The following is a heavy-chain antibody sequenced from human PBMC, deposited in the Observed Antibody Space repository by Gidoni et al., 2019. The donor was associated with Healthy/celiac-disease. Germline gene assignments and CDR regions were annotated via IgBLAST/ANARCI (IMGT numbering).Heavy chain of an antibody. CDR3: ARDGYRRELPYDAFDI. CDR2: IWYDGSNK. Sequence: QVQLVESGGGVVQPGRSLRLSCAASGFTFSSYGMHWVRQAPGKGLEWVAVIWYDGSNKYYADSVKGRFTISRDNSKNTLYLQMNSLRAEDTAVYYCARDGYRRELPYDAFDIWGQGTMVTVSS. CDR1: GFTFSSYG. V-gene: IGHV3-33*01. J-gene: IGHJ3*02. D-gene: IGHD1-26*01.